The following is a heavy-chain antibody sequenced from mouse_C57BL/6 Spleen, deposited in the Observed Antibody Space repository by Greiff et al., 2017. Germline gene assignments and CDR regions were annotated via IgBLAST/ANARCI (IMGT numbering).Heavy chain of an antibody. Sequence: EVMLVESEGGLVQPGRSMKLSCTASGFTFSDYYMAWVRQVPEKGLEWVANINYDGSSTYYVDSLKSRFIISRDNAKNILDLQMSSLRSEDTATHYCARGPWFAYWGQGTLGTVSA. CDR1: GFTFSDYY. CDR2: INYDGSST. J-gene: IGHJ3*01. CDR3: ARGPWFAY. V-gene: IGHV5-16*01.